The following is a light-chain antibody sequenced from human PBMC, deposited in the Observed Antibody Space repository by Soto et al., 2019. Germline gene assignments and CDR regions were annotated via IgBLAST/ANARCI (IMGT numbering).Light chain of an antibody. V-gene: IGKV4-1*01. J-gene: IGKJ1*01. CDR2: WAS. Sequence: DIVMTQSPASLAVSLGGRATINCKSSQRVLYSSNNKNYLAWYQQKPGQPPKLLIYWASTRESGVPDRFSGSGSGTDFTLTISSLQAEDVAVYYCQQYYSTPWTFGQGTKVDIK. CDR1: QRVLYSSNNKNY. CDR3: QQYYSTPWT.